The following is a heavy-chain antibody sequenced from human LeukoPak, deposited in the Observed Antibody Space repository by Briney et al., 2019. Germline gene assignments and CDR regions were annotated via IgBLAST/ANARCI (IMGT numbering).Heavy chain of an antibody. D-gene: IGHD6-19*01. CDR3: ATDIPVAGPFDY. CDR1: GFTFSSYG. J-gene: IGHJ4*02. Sequence: GRSLRLSCAASGFTFSSYGMHWVRQAPGKGLEWVAVISYDGSNKYYADSVKGRFTISRDNSKNTLYLQMNSLRAEDTAVYYCATDIPVAGPFDYWGQGTRVSVFS. V-gene: IGHV3-30*03. CDR2: ISYDGSNK.